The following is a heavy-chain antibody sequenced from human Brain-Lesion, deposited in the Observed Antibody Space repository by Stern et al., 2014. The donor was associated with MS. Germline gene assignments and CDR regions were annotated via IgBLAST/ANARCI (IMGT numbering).Heavy chain of an antibody. CDR2: SNPNTGGT. Sequence: VQLVESGAEVKKPGASVKVSCKTSGYIFTGYHIHWVRQAPGQGLEWMGWSNPNTGGTNYAQKFQGRVTMSRDTSISTAYVELSSLTSDDTAVYYCARDQRGITIFGVVTDYYYLGMDVWGQGTTVTVSS. V-gene: IGHV1-2*02. CDR3: ARDQRGITIFGVVTDYYYLGMDV. J-gene: IGHJ6*02. D-gene: IGHD3-3*01. CDR1: GYIFTGYH.